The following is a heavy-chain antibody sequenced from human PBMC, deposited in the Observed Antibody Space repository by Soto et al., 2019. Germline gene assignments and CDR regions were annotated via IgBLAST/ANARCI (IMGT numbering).Heavy chain of an antibody. CDR1: GFTFSTYW. V-gene: IGHV3-7*01. CDR3: ASLLGSVTTFDN. J-gene: IGHJ4*02. D-gene: IGHD1-26*01. CDR2: IKEDGSEK. Sequence: SGGSLRLSCAASGFTFSTYWMSWARQAPGKGLEWVANIKEDGSEKDYVDSVKGRFTISRDNAKNSLYLQMNSLKAEDTAVYYCASLLGSVTTFDNWGQGTQVTVSS.